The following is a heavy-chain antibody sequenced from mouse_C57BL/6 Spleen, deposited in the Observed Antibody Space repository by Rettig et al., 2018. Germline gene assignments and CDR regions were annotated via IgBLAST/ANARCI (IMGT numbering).Heavy chain of an antibody. J-gene: IGHJ1*03. V-gene: IGHV1-82*01. CDR3: ARTKGLRWYFDV. D-gene: IGHD3-3*01. CDR1: GYAFSSSW. Sequence: QVQLQQSGPELVKPGASVKISCKASGYAFSSSWMNWVKQRPGKGLEWIGRIYPGDGDTNYNGKFKGKATLTADKSSSTAYMQLSSLTSEDSAVYFCARTKGLRWYFDVWGTGTTVTVSS. CDR2: IYPGDGDT.